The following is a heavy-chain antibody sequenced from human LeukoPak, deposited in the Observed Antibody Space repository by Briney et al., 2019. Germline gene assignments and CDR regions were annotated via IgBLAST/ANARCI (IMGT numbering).Heavy chain of an antibody. CDR3: AKGSWRGGYSYGLVDY. CDR2: ISYDGSNK. Sequence: GGSLRLSSAASGFTFSSYGMHWVRQAPGKGLEWVAVISYDGSNKYYADSVKGRFTISRDNSKNTLYLQMNSLRAEDTAVYYCAKGSWRGGYSYGLVDYRGQGTLVTVSS. D-gene: IGHD5-18*01. J-gene: IGHJ4*02. V-gene: IGHV3-30*18. CDR1: GFTFSSYG.